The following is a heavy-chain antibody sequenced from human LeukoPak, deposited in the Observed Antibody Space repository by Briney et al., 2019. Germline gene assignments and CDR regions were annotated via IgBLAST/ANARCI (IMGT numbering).Heavy chain of an antibody. CDR1: GYTFTGYY. Sequence: KPGASVKVSCKASGYTFTGYYMHWVRPAPGQGLEWMGWINPNSGGTNYAQKFQGRVTMTRDTSISTAYMELSRLRSDDTAVYYCARRVSGTFPRLYFDYWGQGTLVTVSS. CDR2: INPNSGGT. CDR3: ARRVSGTFPRLYFDY. V-gene: IGHV1-2*02. D-gene: IGHD1-1*01. J-gene: IGHJ4*02.